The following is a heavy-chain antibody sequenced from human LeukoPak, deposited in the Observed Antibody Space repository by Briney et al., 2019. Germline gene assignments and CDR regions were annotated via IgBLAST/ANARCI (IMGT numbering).Heavy chain of an antibody. J-gene: IGHJ4*02. CDR3: ARGVGASNSFDS. V-gene: IGHV1-8*01. CDR2: MNPNSGNT. D-gene: IGHD1-26*01. Sequence: GASVKVSCKASGYTFTNFDINWVRQATGQGLEWMGWMNPNSGNTGYAQKFQGRVTMSRNTSIYTAYMELSSLGSEDTAIYYCARGVGASNSFDSWGQGTLVTVSS. CDR1: GYTFTNFD.